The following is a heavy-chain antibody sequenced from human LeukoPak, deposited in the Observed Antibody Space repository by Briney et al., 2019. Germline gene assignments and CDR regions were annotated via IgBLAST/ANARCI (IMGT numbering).Heavy chain of an antibody. Sequence: SVKVSCKASGGTSSSYAISWVRQAPGQGLEWMGGIIPIFGTANYAQKFQGRVTITADESTSTAYMELSSLRSEDTAVYYCARGQRIAVAVTGEFDYWGQGTLVTVSS. V-gene: IGHV1-69*01. D-gene: IGHD6-19*01. CDR2: IIPIFGTA. CDR1: GGTSSSYA. CDR3: ARGQRIAVAVTGEFDY. J-gene: IGHJ4*02.